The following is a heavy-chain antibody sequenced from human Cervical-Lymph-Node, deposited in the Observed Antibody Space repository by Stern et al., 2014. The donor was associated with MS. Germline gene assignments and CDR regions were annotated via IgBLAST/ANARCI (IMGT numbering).Heavy chain of an antibody. CDR2: VSAYNGNT. V-gene: IGHV1-18*04. CDR3: ARGRGCIAAAGCHAGGDY. J-gene: IGHJ4*02. Sequence: VQLVESGAEVKKPGASVKVSCKASGYTFTSYGISWVRQAPGQGLEWMGWVSAYNGNTNYAQKLQGRVTMTTDTSTSTAYMELRSLRSDDTAVYYCARGRGCIAAAGCHAGGDYWGQGTMVTVSS. CDR1: GYTFTSYG. D-gene: IGHD6-13*01.